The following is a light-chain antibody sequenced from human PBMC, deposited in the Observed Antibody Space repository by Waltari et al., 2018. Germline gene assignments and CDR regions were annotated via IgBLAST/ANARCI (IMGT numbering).Light chain of an antibody. CDR2: KAS. CDR1: QSITTY. J-gene: IGKJ1*01. CDR3: QQYNGS. Sequence: TQMTQSPSTLSASVGDRVTITCRASQSITTYLAWYQQKPGKAPNLLIYKASNLESGVPSRFSGSGSGTEFTLTISSLQPDDFATYYCQQYNGSFGQGTKVEIK. V-gene: IGKV1-5*03.